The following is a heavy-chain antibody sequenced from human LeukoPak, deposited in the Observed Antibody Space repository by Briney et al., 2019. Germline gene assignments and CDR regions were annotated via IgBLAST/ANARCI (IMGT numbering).Heavy chain of an antibody. CDR3: TRDLTGTYYNY. CDR2: SRNKANSYTT. J-gene: IGHJ4*02. V-gene: IGHV3-72*01. Sequence: GGSLRLSCATSGFTFSDHYMDWVRQAPGKGREWVGRSRNKANSYTTEYAASVKGRFTISRDDSKNSLYLQMNSLKTEDTAVYYCTRDLTGTYYNYWGQGTLVAVSS. CDR1: GFTFSDHY. D-gene: IGHD3-9*01.